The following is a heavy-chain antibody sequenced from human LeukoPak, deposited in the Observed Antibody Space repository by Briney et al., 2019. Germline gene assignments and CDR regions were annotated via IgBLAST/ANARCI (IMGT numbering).Heavy chain of an antibody. CDR3: ARAFLDGFDI. CDR1: GVTFSNYF. D-gene: IGHD2/OR15-2a*01. Sequence: PGGSLRLTCIASGVTFSNYFMTWIRQAPGKGLEWVSYISSSGNAVYHADSVKGRFTISRDNAKNSLYLQLNSLRAEDTAVYYCARAFLDGFDIWGQGTMVTVS. J-gene: IGHJ3*02. V-gene: IGHV3-11*04. CDR2: ISSSGNAV.